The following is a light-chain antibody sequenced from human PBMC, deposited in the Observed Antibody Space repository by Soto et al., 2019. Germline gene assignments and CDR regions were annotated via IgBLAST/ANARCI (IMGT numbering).Light chain of an antibody. V-gene: IGKV1-5*01. CDR1: QSSSSY. CDR3: QQYNSRWT. J-gene: IGKJ1*01. CDR2: DAS. Sequence: IQMTQSPSSPSASVRDRVAITCRTSQSSSSYLDWYQQKPGQAPKLLIYDASALPRGVPSRFSGSGSGTEFTLTISSLQPDDFATYYCQQYNSRWTFGQGTKVDIK.